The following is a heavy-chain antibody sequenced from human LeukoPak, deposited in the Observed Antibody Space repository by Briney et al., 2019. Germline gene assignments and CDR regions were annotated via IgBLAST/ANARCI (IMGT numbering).Heavy chain of an antibody. J-gene: IGHJ5*01. CDR3: ARGRGRGVLITTSRRSFWFDS. D-gene: IGHD3-22*01. Sequence: PSETLSLTCTVSGYSISSGYYWSWIRQPPGKGLEWIGEINHSGSTTYKPSLKSRVTISLDTSKNQFSLKLSSVTAADTAVYYCARGRGRGVLITTSRRSFWFDSWGQGTLVTVSS. V-gene: IGHV4-38-2*02. CDR1: GYSISSGYY. CDR2: INHSGST.